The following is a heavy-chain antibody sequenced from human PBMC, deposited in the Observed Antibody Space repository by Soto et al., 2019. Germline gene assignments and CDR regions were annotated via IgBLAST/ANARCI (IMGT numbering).Heavy chain of an antibody. CDR2: IDPSDSYT. D-gene: IGHD3-9*01. CDR1: GYSFTSYR. V-gene: IGHV5-10-1*01. J-gene: IGHJ4*02. CDR3: ARQLRYFGVPTD. Sequence: GESLKISCKGSGYSFTSYRISWVRQMPGKGLEWMGRIDPSDSYTNYSPSFQGHVTISADKSISTAYLQWSSLKASDTAMYYCARQLRYFGVPTDWGQGTLVTVSS.